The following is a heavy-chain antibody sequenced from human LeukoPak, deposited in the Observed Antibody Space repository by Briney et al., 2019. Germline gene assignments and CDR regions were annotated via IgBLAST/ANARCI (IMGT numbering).Heavy chain of an antibody. CDR2: ISSSSSTI. Sequence: GGSLRLSCAASGFTFSSYSMNWVRQAPGKGLEWVSYISSSSSTIYYADSVKGRFTISRDNAKNSLYLQMNSLRAEDTAVYYCARGGDRNAFDIWGQGTMVTVSS. D-gene: IGHD3-16*01. CDR3: ARGGDRNAFDI. J-gene: IGHJ3*02. CDR1: GFTFSSYS. V-gene: IGHV3-48*01.